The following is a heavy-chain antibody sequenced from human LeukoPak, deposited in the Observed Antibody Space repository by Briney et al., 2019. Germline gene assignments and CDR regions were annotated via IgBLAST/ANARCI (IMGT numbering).Heavy chain of an antibody. CDR2: IYTSGNT. CDR1: GGSISSGSHY. D-gene: IGHD3-3*01. CDR3: ARQDDYDFWSGYL. V-gene: IGHV4-61*02. J-gene: IGHJ3*01. Sequence: SQTLSLTCAVSGGSISSGSHYWRWIRQPAGKGLEWIARIYTSGNTNYNPSLKSRVTISVDTPKNQCSLKLISVNAADTAVYYCARQDDYDFWSGYLWGQGTKVTVSS.